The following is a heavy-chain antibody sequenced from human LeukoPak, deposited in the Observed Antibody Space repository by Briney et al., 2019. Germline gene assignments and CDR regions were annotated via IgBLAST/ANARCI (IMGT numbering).Heavy chain of an antibody. CDR2: ISWNSGSI. CDR1: GFTFDDYA. V-gene: IGHV3-9*01. CDR3: AKERGRDGYNSFDY. Sequence: PGGSLRLSCAASGFTFDDYAMHWVRQAPGKGLEWVSGISWNSGSIGYADSVKGRFTISRDNAKNSLYLQMNSLRAEDTALYYCAKERGRDGYNSFDYWGQGTLVTVSS. J-gene: IGHJ4*02. D-gene: IGHD5-24*01.